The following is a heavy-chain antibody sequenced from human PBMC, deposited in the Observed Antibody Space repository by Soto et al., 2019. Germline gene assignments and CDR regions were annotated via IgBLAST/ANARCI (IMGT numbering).Heavy chain of an antibody. D-gene: IGHD2-15*01. CDR3: AGCYCSGGSCYSAVFSTKKPYYCYSMDV. J-gene: IGHJ6*02. V-gene: IGHV1-69*01. CDR2: IIPIVGTA. CDR1: GGTFSSYA. Sequence: QVQLVQSGAEVKKPGSPVQVSCKASGGTFSSYAIIWVRQAPGQGLEWMGGIIPIVGTANYAQKFQGRVTLTPDESTSAAYMGLSSLRSEDTAVYSCAGCYCSGGSCYSAVFSTKKPYYCYSMDVWGQGTTVTVSS.